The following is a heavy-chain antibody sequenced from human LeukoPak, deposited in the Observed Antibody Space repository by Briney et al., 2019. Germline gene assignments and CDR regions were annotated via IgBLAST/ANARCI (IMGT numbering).Heavy chain of an antibody. CDR3: ARQPGSVPFDP. CDR1: GGSDTSSSYC. J-gene: IGHJ5*02. V-gene: IGHV4-39*01. CDR2: IDYSGRT. Sequence: SETLSLTCTVSGGSDTSSSYCWAWIRQPPVKGLEWIGRIDYSGRTYYNPSLKSRVTISVDTSKNQSSLKLSSVTAADTAVYYCARQPGSVPFDPWGQGTLVTVSS. D-gene: IGHD3-10*01.